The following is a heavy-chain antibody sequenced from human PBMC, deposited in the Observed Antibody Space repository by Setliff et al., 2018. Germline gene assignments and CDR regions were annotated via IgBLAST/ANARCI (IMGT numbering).Heavy chain of an antibody. CDR2: IRYDSSTR. CDR1: GFDFSSYG. V-gene: IGHV3-30*02. J-gene: IGHJ4*02. CDR3: AKDFGSTWLNYFDY. Sequence: GGSLRLSCVASGFDFSSYGMHWVRQAPGKGLEWVTLIRYDSSTRHYADSVKGRFSVSRDNSRNTLYLQMNSLRVEDTALYYCAKDFGSTWLNYFDYWGQGTLVTSPQ. D-gene: IGHD6-13*01.